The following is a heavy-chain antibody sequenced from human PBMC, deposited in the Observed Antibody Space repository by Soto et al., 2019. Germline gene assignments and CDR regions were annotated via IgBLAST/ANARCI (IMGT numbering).Heavy chain of an antibody. V-gene: IGHV1-18*01. Sequence: ASVKVSCKASGYTFTSYGISWVRQAPGQGLEWMGWISAYNGNTNYAQKLQGRVTMTTDTSTSTAYMELRSLGSDDTAVYYCARVPACISTSCYPPFRIFDYWGQGTLVTVSS. CDR2: ISAYNGNT. J-gene: IGHJ4*02. D-gene: IGHD2-2*01. CDR3: ARVPACISTSCYPPFRIFDY. CDR1: GYTFTSYG.